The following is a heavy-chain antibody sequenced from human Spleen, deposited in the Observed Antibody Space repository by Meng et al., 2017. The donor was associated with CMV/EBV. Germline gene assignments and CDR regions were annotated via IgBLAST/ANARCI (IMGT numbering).Heavy chain of an antibody. D-gene: IGHD6-19*01. CDR2: INHGGST. V-gene: IGHV4-34*01. Sequence: VYGGAFSGYYWSWIRQSPGKGLEWIGKINHGGSTFYNPSLKSRVTISLDMSKNQFSLGLTSVTAADTAVYYCARDSSGWYDGYFDSWGQGTLVTVSS. CDR3: ARDSSGWYDGYFDS. J-gene: IGHJ4*02. CDR1: GGAFSGYY.